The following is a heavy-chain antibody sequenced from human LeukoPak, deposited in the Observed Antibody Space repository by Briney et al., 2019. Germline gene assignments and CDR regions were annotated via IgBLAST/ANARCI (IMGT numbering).Heavy chain of an antibody. V-gene: IGHV4-4*07. D-gene: IGHD2-2*01. CDR2: IYTSGST. CDR3: ARYCSSTSCLGAFDI. CDR1: GGSISSYY. J-gene: IGHJ3*02. Sequence: PSETLSLTCTVSGGSISSYYWSWIRQPAGKGLEWIGRIYTSGSTNYNPSLKSRVTMSVDTSKNQFSLKLSSVTAADTAVYYCARYCSSTSCLGAFDIWGQGTMVTVSS.